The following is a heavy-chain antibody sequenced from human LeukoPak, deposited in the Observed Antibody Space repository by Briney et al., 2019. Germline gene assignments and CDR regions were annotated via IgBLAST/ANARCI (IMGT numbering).Heavy chain of an antibody. J-gene: IGHJ4*02. CDR3: AKSVPLGAFDY. Sequence: GGSLRLSCAASGFTFTSYAMSWVRQAPGKGLEWVSAITGSGDTTYYADSVKGRFTISRDNSKNTLYLQMNSLRAEDTAIYYCAKSVPLGAFDYWGQGTLVTVSS. CDR2: ITGSGDTT. D-gene: IGHD3-16*01. V-gene: IGHV3-23*01. CDR1: GFTFTSYA.